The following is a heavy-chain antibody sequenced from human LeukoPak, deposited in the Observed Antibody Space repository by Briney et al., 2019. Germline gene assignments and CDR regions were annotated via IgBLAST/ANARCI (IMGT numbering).Heavy chain of an antibody. CDR3: ARDRSPGVVRGAYFDS. J-gene: IGHJ4*02. V-gene: IGHV4-39*07. D-gene: IGHD3-10*01. Sequence: SETLSLTCTVSGGSISSSSYYWGWIRQPPGKGLEWIGSIYYSGSTYYNPSLKSRVTISVDTSKNQFSLKLSPVTAADTAVYYCARDRSPGVVRGAYFDSWGQGTLVTVSS. CDR1: GGSISSSSYY. CDR2: IYYSGST.